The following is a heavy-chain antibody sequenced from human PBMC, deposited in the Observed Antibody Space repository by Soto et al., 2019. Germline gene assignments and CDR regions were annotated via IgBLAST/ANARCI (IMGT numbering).Heavy chain of an antibody. CDR3: AKDNWQQLNYYYGMDV. Sequence: PGGSLRLSCAASGFTFSSYGMHWVRQAPGKGLEWVAVISYDGSNKYYADSVKGRFTISRDNSKNTLYLQMNSLRAEDTAVYYCAKDNWQQLNYYYGMDVWGQGTTVTVSS. J-gene: IGHJ6*02. CDR1: GFTFSSYG. V-gene: IGHV3-30*18. D-gene: IGHD6-13*01. CDR2: ISYDGSNK.